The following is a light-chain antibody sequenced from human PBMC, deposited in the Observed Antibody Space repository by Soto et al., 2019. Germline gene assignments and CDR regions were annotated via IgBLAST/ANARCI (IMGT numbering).Light chain of an antibody. J-gene: IGKJ1*01. V-gene: IGKV1-5*01. CDR3: QRYNAFSQT. CDR2: DAS. Sequence: DIQLTQSPSTLSASVGDRVSITCRASQSLNNWMAWFQQKPGKAPKLLIYDASTLQTGVPSRFSGSGAGTEFTLTSSSLQPDDFATYYCQRYNAFSQTVGQRTMVVIK. CDR1: QSLNNW.